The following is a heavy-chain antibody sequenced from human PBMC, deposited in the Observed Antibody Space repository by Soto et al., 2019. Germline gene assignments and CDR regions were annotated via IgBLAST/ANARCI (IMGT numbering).Heavy chain of an antibody. CDR3: AKDTVAIRSFYFDS. CDR1: GFTFGNYA. D-gene: IGHD2-21*01. CDR2: ISGSGDRT. V-gene: IGHV3-23*01. Sequence: EVQLLVSGGRFVQPVGSLKLSCEASGFTFGNYAMTWVRQAPGKGLEWVSTISGSGDRTYYADSVTGRFTISRDNSKNTLYLQMHSLGVEDTAVYFCAKDTVAIRSFYFDSWAQGTLVTVSS. J-gene: IGHJ4*02.